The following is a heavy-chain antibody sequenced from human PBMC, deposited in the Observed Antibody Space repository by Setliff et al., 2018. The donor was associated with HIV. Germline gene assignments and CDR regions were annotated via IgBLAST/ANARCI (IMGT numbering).Heavy chain of an antibody. CDR2: IIPIFGTP. CDR3: ARIVRPSYYYYYYMDV. Sequence: SVKVSCKASGGTFSSYGISWVRQAPGQGLEWMGGIIPIFGTPNYAQKLEGRVTITADESTSTAYMELSSLRSEDTAVYYCARIVRPSYYYYYYMDVWGKGTTVTVSS. J-gene: IGHJ6*03. V-gene: IGHV1-69*13. CDR1: GGTFSSYG. D-gene: IGHD3-10*02.